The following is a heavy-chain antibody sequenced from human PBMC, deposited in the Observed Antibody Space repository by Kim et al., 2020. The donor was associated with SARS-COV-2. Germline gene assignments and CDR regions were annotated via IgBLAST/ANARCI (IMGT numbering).Heavy chain of an antibody. J-gene: IGHJ4*02. CDR3: ARRASTQDLNWFGELLSRRSEAPGTYFEY. D-gene: IGHD3-10*01. CDR2: IYPGDSDT. V-gene: IGHV5-51*01. Sequence: GESLKISCKGSGYSFTSYWIGWVRQMPGKGLEWMGIIYPGDSDTRYSPSFQGQVTISDDKSISTAYLQWSSLKASDTAMYYCARRASTQDLNWFGELLSRRSEAPGTYFEYCGQGTLLSVSS. CDR1: GYSFTSYW.